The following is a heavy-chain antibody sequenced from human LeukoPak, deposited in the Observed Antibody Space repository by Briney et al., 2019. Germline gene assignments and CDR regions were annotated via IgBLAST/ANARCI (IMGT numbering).Heavy chain of an antibody. CDR2: IIPIFGTA. D-gene: IGHD6-6*01. CDR3: ARDNRYSSSSWWFDP. V-gene: IGHV1-69*13. Sequence: SVKVSCKAPGGTFSSYAISWVRQAPGQGLEWMGGIIPIFGTANYAQKFQGRVTITADESTSTAYMELSSLRSEDTAVYYCARDNRYSSSSWWFDPWGQGTLVTVSS. CDR1: GGTFSSYA. J-gene: IGHJ5*02.